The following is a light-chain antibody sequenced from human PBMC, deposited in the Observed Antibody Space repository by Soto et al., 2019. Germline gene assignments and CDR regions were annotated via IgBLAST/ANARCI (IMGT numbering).Light chain of an antibody. CDR1: QSIDNL. CDR2: KAS. J-gene: IGKJ1*01. CDR3: QQYYSYPWT. Sequence: DIHVTQSPSTLSASVGDRVAITCRASQSIDNLLVWYQQKPGKAPKLLIYKASKLESGVPSGFSGSGSGTDFTLTINSLQPDDFATYYCQQYYSYPWTFGQGTKVEI. V-gene: IGKV1-5*03.